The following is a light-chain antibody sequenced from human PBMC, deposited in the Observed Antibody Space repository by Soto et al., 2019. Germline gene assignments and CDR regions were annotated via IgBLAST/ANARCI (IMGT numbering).Light chain of an antibody. Sequence: DIEMTQFPSTLSASAGDRVTITCRASQDIAIYLAWYQQKPGEAPKLLIYAASALYGGVPSRFSGSGSGTDFALTITSLQAEDFATYYCQQLRMYPSTFGGGTKVDI. CDR1: QDIAIY. CDR3: QQLRMYPST. J-gene: IGKJ4*01. CDR2: AAS. V-gene: IGKV1-9*01.